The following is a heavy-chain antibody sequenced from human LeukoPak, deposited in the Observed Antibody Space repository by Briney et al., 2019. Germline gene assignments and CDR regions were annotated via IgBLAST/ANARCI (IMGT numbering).Heavy chain of an antibody. D-gene: IGHD2-2*01. Sequence: PSETLSLTCTVSGGSISSYYWSWIRQPPGKGLEWIGYIYYSGSTNCNPSLKSRVTISVDTSKNQFSLKLSSVTAADTAVYYCARHQLYYYYGMDVWGQGTTVTVSS. V-gene: IGHV4-59*08. CDR3: ARHQLYYYYGMDV. CDR2: IYYSGST. CDR1: GGSISSYY. J-gene: IGHJ6*02.